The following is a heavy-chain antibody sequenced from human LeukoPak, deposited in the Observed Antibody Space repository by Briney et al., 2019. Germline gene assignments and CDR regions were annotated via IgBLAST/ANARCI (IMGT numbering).Heavy chain of an antibody. D-gene: IGHD4-23*01. Sequence: QPGGSLRLSCAASGFTFDDYAMHWVRQAPGKGLEWVSGISWNSGSIGYADSVKGRFTISRDNAKNSLYLQMNSLRAEDTALYYCAKDITRGRWSSHGAFDIWGQGTMVTVSS. CDR3: AKDITRGRWSSHGAFDI. CDR1: GFTFDDYA. V-gene: IGHV3-9*01. J-gene: IGHJ3*02. CDR2: ISWNSGSI.